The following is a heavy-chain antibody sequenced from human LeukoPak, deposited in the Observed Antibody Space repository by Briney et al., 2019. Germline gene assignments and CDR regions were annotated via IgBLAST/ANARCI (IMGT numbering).Heavy chain of an antibody. J-gene: IGHJ4*02. CDR2: IKTNSGGA. V-gene: IGHV1-2*02. Sequence: ASVKVSCKAPGYTFTGYYMHWVRQAPGQGLEWMGWIKTNSGGANYAQKFQGRVTMTRDTSINTDYMELSRLRSDDTAVYYCARDGGKVGATGPFDFWGQGTLVNVPS. CDR3: ARDGGKVGATGPFDF. D-gene: IGHD1-26*01. CDR1: GYTFTGYY.